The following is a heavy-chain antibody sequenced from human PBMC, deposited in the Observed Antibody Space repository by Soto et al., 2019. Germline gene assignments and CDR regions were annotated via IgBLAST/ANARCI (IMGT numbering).Heavy chain of an antibody. CDR1: GYTFTGYY. CDR3: AYDYGDSAGLGD. CDR2: INPNSGGT. V-gene: IGHV1-2*02. Sequence: EASVKVSCKASGYTFTGYYMHWVRQAPGQGLEWMGWINPNSGGTNYAQKFQGRVTMTRDTSISTAYMELSRLRSDDTAVYYCAYDYGDSAGLGDWGQGTLVTVSS. J-gene: IGHJ4*02. D-gene: IGHD4-17*01.